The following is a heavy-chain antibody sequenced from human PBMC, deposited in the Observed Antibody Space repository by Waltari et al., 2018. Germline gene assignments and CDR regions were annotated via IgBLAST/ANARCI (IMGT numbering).Heavy chain of an antibody. V-gene: IGHV4-4*07. Sequence: QVQLQESGPGLLKSSETLSLTSSVPGDSISAHYWRWMRQSAGKGLEWIGRIHTSGATNYNPFFRSRVIMSVDTSKNQFSLRLRSVSAADTAVYYCTRDVGPLSGDIYWDTLDIWGHGTTVTVSS. CDR3: TRDVGPLSGDIYWDTLDI. J-gene: IGHJ3*02. CDR2: IHTSGAT. D-gene: IGHD1-26*01. CDR1: GDSISAHY.